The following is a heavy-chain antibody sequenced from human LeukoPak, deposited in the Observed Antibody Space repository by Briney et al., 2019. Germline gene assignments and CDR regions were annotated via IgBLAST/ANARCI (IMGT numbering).Heavy chain of an antibody. D-gene: IGHD3-3*01. J-gene: IGHJ6*02. CDR1: GYTFTSYD. CDR3: ARAPRNYDFWSGYYNPGYYYYGMDV. V-gene: IGHV1-8*01. CDR2: MNPNSGNT. Sequence: ASVKVSCKASGYTFTSYDINWVRQATGQGLEWMGWMNPNSGNTGYAQKFQGRVTMTRNTSISTAYMELSSLRSEDTAVYYCARAPRNYDFWSGYYNPGYYYYGMDVWGQGTTVTVSS.